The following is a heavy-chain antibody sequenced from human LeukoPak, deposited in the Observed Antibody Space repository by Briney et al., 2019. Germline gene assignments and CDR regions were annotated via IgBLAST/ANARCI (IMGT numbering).Heavy chain of an antibody. CDR3: ARGLGNYDILTGYYTYYGMDV. CDR1: GYTFTSYD. Sequence: ASVKVSCKASGYTFTSYDINWVRQATGQGLEWMGWMNPNSGNTGYAQKFQGRVTMTRNTSISTAYMELSSLRSEDTAVYYCARGLGNYDILTGYYTYYGMDVWGQGTTVTVSS. V-gene: IGHV1-8*01. CDR2: MNPNSGNT. D-gene: IGHD3-9*01. J-gene: IGHJ6*02.